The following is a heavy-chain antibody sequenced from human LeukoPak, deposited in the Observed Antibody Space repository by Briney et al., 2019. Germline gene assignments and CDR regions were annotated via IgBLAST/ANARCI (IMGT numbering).Heavy chain of an antibody. Sequence: PGGSLRLSCAASGFTFSSYGIHWVRQAPGKGLEWVAVISYDGSNKYYADSVKGRFTISRDNSKNTLYLQMNSLRAEDTAVYYCARGGTINYDFWSGYHPPSDYWGQGTLVTVSS. CDR3: ARGGTINYDFWSGYHPPSDY. J-gene: IGHJ4*02. D-gene: IGHD3-3*01. CDR1: GFTFSSYG. V-gene: IGHV3-30-3*01. CDR2: ISYDGSNK.